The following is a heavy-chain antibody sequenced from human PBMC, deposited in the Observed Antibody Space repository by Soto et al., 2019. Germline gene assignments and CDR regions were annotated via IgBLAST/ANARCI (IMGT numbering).Heavy chain of an antibody. D-gene: IGHD5-18*01. CDR3: ATGGRGYSYAPRFYFEY. J-gene: IGHJ4*02. CDR2: ILPIFGRT. V-gene: IGHV1-69*01. Sequence: QVQLVQSGAEVKKPGSSVKVTCKASGAIFSSNAIRWVRQAPGQVLEWMGGILPIFGRTNYAQKFQGRVTITADESTRTAYMELSSLKSEDTAVYYCATGGRGYSYAPRFYFEYWGQGTLVTGSS. CDR1: GAIFSSNA.